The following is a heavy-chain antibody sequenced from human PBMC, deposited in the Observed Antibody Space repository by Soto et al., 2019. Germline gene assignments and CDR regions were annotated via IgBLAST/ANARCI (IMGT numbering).Heavy chain of an antibody. J-gene: IGHJ6*02. Sequence: SETLSLTCTVSGGSISSYYWSWIRQPPGKGLVWIGYIYYSGSTNYNPSLKSRVTISVDTSKNQFSLKLSSVTAADTAVYYCARVSGSGRSYYYYGMDVWGQGTTVTVSS. CDR3: ARVSGSGRSYYYYGMDV. CDR1: GGSISSYY. D-gene: IGHD6-19*01. V-gene: IGHV4-59*01. CDR2: IYYSGST.